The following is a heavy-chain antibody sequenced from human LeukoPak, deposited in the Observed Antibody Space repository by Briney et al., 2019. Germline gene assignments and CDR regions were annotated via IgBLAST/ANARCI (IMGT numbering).Heavy chain of an antibody. Sequence: PSETLSLTCTVSGGSISSYYWSWIRQPPGKGLEWIGYIYYSGSTNYNPSLKSRVTISVDTSKNQFSLKLSSVTAADTAVYYCARDTMVRGVIDYYYYGMDVWGQGTTVTVPS. CDR2: IYYSGST. CDR1: GGSISSYY. V-gene: IGHV4-59*01. CDR3: ARDTMVRGVIDYYYYGMDV. J-gene: IGHJ6*02. D-gene: IGHD3-10*01.